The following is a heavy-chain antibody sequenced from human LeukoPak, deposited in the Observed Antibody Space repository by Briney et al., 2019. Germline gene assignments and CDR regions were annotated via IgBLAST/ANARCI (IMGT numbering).Heavy chain of an antibody. Sequence: SGTLSLTCAVSGGSISSNNWWSWVRPPPGKGLEWIGEIYHSGSTNYNPSLKSRVTISIDKSKNQFSLKVSSVTAADTAVYYCARVPADDIYSYYYYGMDVWGQGTTVTVSS. V-gene: IGHV4-4*02. D-gene: IGHD2-2*01. J-gene: IGHJ6*02. CDR3: ARVPADDIYSYYYYGMDV. CDR1: GGSISSNNW. CDR2: IYHSGST.